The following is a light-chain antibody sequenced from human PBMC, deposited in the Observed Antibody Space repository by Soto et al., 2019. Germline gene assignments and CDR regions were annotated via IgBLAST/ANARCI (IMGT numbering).Light chain of an antibody. CDR2: DVS. J-gene: IGLJ2*01. Sequence: QSVLTQPASVSGSPGQSIIISCTGTSSDVGGYNYVSWYQHHPGKAPKLMLYDVSYRPSGISNRFSGSKSGNSASLTISGLQTEDEADYYCSSYTSSSTLVFGGGTKVTVL. V-gene: IGLV2-14*03. CDR3: SSYTSSSTLV. CDR1: SSDVGGYNY.